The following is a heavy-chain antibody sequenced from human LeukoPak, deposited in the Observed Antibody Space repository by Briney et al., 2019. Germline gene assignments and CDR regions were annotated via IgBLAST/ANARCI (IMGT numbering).Heavy chain of an antibody. CDR3: ARDAATRYSGSYDAFDI. Sequence: GGSLRLSCAASGFTFSDYYMSWIRQAPGKGLEWVSYISSSSSTIYYADSVKGRFTISRDNAKNSLYLQMNSLRAEDTAVYYCARDAATRYSGSYDAFDIWGQGTMVTVSS. D-gene: IGHD1-26*01. V-gene: IGHV3-11*04. CDR1: GFTFSDYY. J-gene: IGHJ3*02. CDR2: ISSSSSTI.